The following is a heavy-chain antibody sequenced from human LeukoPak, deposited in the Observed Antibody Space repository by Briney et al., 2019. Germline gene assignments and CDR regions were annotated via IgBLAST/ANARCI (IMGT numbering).Heavy chain of an antibody. D-gene: IGHD2-2*01. CDR3: AREEGLVVPAARDDY. CDR1: GYTFTSYY. Sequence: ASVKVSCKASGYTFTSYYMHWVRQAPGQGLEWMVIINPSGGSTSYAQKFQGRVTMTRDTSTSTDYMELSSLRSEDTAVYYCAREEGLVVPAARDDYWGQGTMVTVSS. CDR2: INPSGGST. J-gene: IGHJ4*02. V-gene: IGHV1-46*01.